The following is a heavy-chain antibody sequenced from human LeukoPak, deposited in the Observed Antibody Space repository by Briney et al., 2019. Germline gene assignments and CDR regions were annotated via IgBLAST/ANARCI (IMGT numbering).Heavy chain of an antibody. D-gene: IGHD3-10*01. Sequence: GGSLRLSCAASGFTFSNYGMHWVRQAPGKGLEWVAFIRYDGSNKYYADSVKGRFTISRDNSKNTLYLQMNSLRAEDTAVYYCAKGAKLLWFGDPGYWGQGTLVTVSS. CDR1: GFTFSNYG. CDR3: AKGAKLLWFGDPGY. V-gene: IGHV3-30*02. J-gene: IGHJ4*02. CDR2: IRYDGSNK.